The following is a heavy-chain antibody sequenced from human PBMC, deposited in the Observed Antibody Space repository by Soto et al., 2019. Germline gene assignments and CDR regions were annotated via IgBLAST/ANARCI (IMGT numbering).Heavy chain of an antibody. J-gene: IGHJ3*02. CDR3: ARGQGLYGSGRLSVNDAFDI. V-gene: IGHV3-64*01. D-gene: IGHD3-10*01. Sequence: EVQLVESGGGLVQPGGSLRLSCAASGFIFSNYGMHWVRQAPGKGLEHVSAISYNGGTTYSANSVKGRFTISRDNSKNTLYLQMGSLRAEDMAVYYCARGQGLYGSGRLSVNDAFDIWGQGTMVTVSS. CDR2: ISYNGGTT. CDR1: GFIFSNYG.